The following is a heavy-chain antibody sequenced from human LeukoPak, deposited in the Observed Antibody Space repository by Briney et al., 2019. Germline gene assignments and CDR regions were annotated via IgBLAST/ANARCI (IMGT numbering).Heavy chain of an antibody. V-gene: IGHV3-11*04. CDR3: ARDSHYYGSGSYLGPSDY. CDR1: GFTFRDYY. Sequence: GGSLRLSCAASGFTFRDYYMSWIRQAPGKGLEWVSYISSSGSTIYYADSVKGRFTISRDNSKNTLYLQMNSLRAEDTAVYYCARDSHYYGSGSYLGPSDYWGQGTLVTVSS. J-gene: IGHJ4*02. CDR2: ISSSGSTI. D-gene: IGHD3-10*01.